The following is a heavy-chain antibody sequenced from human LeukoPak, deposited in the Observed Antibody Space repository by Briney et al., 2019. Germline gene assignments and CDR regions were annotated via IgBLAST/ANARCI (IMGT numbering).Heavy chain of an antibody. CDR2: TTPNSGGT. CDR1: GYTFTGYY. V-gene: IGHV1-2*02. Sequence: GASVKVSCKASGYTFTGYYMHWVRQAPGKGLEWMGGTTPNSGGTNYAQKFQGRVTMTRDTSISTAYMELSRLRSDDTAVYYCARSDNEYYYGSGYYYFDYWGQGTLVTVSS. J-gene: IGHJ4*02. D-gene: IGHD3-10*01. CDR3: ARSDNEYYYGSGYYYFDY.